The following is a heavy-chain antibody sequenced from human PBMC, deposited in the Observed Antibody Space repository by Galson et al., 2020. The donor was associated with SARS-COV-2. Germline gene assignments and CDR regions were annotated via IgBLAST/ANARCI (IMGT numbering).Heavy chain of an antibody. Sequence: ASVKVSCKTSGYTFTDYYIHWVRQAPGQGLEWMGWINPNSGGTNYAQKFQGWVTMTRDTSISTAYMELSRLKSDDTAVYYCARETEMATFNYFDYWGQGTLVTVSS. V-gene: IGHV1-2*04. CDR2: INPNSGGT. CDR1: GYTFTDYY. CDR3: ARETEMATFNYFDY. J-gene: IGHJ4*02. D-gene: IGHD5-12*01.